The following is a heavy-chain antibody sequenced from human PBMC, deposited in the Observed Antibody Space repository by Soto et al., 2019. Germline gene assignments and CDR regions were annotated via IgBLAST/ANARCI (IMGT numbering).Heavy chain of an antibody. D-gene: IGHD3-3*01. Sequence: QVQLQESGPGLVKPSQTLSLTCTVSGGSISSGGYYWSWIRQHPGKGLEWIGYIYYSGSTYYNPSLKSRVTISVQPSTNKFSLKLSSVTAADTAVYYCARGGSVYDFWSGYYEQTPNYYYYYGMDVWGQGTTVTVSS. CDR2: IYYSGST. CDR1: GGSISSGGYY. J-gene: IGHJ6*02. V-gene: IGHV4-31*03. CDR3: ARGGSVYDFWSGYYEQTPNYYYYYGMDV.